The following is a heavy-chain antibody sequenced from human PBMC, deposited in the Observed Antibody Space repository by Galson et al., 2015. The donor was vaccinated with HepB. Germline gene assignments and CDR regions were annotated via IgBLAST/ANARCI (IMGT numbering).Heavy chain of an antibody. CDR1: GFTFSSYA. CDR2: ISYDGSNK. CDR3: ASLLSLLWGSGSYLIDY. D-gene: IGHD3-10*01. Sequence: SLRLSCAASGFTFSSYAMHWVRQAPGKGLEWVAVISYDGSNKYYADSVKGRFTISRDNSKNTLYLQMNSLRAEDTAVYYCASLLSLLWGSGSYLIDYWGQGTLVTVSS. V-gene: IGHV3-30*04. J-gene: IGHJ4*02.